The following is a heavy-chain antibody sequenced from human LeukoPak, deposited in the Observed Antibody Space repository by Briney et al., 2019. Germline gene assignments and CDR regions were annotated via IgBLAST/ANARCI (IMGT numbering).Heavy chain of an antibody. CDR3: ARGRRVWGYYDSSGYHYFDY. D-gene: IGHD3-22*01. CDR2: IYHSGST. Sequence: PSETLSLTCTVSGYSISSGYYWGWIRQPPGKGLEWIGSIYHSGSTYYNPSLKSRVTISVDTSKNQFSLKLSSVTAADTAVYYCARGRRVWGYYDSSGYHYFDYWGQGTLVTVSS. CDR1: GYSISSGYY. J-gene: IGHJ4*02. V-gene: IGHV4-38-2*02.